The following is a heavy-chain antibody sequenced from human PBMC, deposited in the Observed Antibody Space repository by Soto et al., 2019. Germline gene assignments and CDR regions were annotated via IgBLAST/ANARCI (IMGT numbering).Heavy chain of an antibody. Sequence: PGGSLRLSCAASGFTFSSYGMHWVRQAPGKGLEWVAVIWYDGSNKYYADSVKGRFTISRDNSKNTLYLQMNSLRAEDTAVYYCASLAWYSSHSSGWSWGDYYGMDVWGQGTTVTVSS. CDR3: ASLAWYSSHSSGWSWGDYYGMDV. D-gene: IGHD6-19*01. V-gene: IGHV3-33*01. CDR1: GFTFSSYG. J-gene: IGHJ6*02. CDR2: IWYDGSNK.